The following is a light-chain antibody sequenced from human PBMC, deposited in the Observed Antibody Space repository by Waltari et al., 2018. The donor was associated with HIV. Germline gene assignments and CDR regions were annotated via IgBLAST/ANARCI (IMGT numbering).Light chain of an antibody. Sequence: QSVLTQPPSASGTPGQRVTISCSGSTSNIGSNPVNWYPQVPGMAPILLIYSNDQRPSGVPDRVSGSKSGTSASLAISGLQSEDEADYYCATWDDSLNGPWVFGGGTKLTVL. V-gene: IGLV1-44*01. CDR3: ATWDDSLNGPWV. CDR2: SND. J-gene: IGLJ3*02. CDR1: TSNIGSNP.